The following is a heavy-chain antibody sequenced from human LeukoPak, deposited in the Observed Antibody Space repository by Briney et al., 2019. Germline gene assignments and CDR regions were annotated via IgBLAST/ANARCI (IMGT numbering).Heavy chain of an antibody. Sequence: GSLRLSCAASGFTFSNYAMNWVRQAPGKGLEWVSAISGSGGGTFYADSVKGRFTISRDNSKNTLYLQMNGLRADDTAVYYCVKDPFYGGNPLYYFDYWGQGTLVTVSS. CDR2: ISGSGGGT. D-gene: IGHD4-23*01. J-gene: IGHJ4*02. CDR1: GFTFSNYA. V-gene: IGHV3-23*01. CDR3: VKDPFYGGNPLYYFDY.